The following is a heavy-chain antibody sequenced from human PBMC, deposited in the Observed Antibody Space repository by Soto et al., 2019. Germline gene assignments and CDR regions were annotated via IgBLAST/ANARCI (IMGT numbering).Heavy chain of an antibody. CDR1: GFSLTTSGVG. CDR3: AHRVLRTVFGLVTTTAIYFYF. J-gene: IGHJ4*02. D-gene: IGHD3-3*01. Sequence: QITLNESGPTQVNPRQTLTLTCTFSGFSLTTSGVGVGWIRQSPGKAPEWLALIYWDDDKRYSPSLKSRLTITKDTSKDQVVLTMADLDPADTATYYCAHRVLRTVFGLVTTTAIYFYFWGQGTPVAVSS. CDR2: IYWDDDK. V-gene: IGHV2-5*02.